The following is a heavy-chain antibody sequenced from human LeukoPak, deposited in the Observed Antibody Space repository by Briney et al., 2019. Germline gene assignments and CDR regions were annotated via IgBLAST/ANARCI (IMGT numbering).Heavy chain of an antibody. CDR1: GGSFSGYY. Sequence: SETLSLTCAVYGGSFSGYYWSWIRQPPGKGLEWIGEINHSGSTNYNPSLKSRVTISVDTSKNQFSLKLSSVTAADTAVYYCARGRVRSSSWTYWYFDLWGRSTLVSVSS. V-gene: IGHV4-34*01. J-gene: IGHJ2*01. D-gene: IGHD6-13*01. CDR2: INHSGST. CDR3: ARGRVRSSSWTYWYFDL.